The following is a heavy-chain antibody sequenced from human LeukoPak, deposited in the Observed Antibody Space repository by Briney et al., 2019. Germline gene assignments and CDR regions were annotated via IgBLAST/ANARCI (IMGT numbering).Heavy chain of an antibody. V-gene: IGHV1-2*02. CDR2: INPDSGDT. CDR3: ARDRTGTSGYMDV. D-gene: IGHD1-1*01. CDR1: GYTFPGYY. Sequence: ASVKVSCKASGYTFPGYYIHWVRQAPGQELEWMGWINPDSGDTNYAQKFKGRVTMTRDTSISTAYMEVSRLRSDDTAVYWCARDRTGTSGYMDVWGKGTTVTVSS. J-gene: IGHJ6*03.